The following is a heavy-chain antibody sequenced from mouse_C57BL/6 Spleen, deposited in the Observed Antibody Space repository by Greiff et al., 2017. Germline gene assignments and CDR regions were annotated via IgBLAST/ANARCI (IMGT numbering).Heavy chain of an antibody. CDR3: ARPFYGRDFDY. Sequence: QVQLQQSGAELVKPGASVKLSCKASGYTFTSYWMHWVKQRPGQGLEWIGMIHPNSGSTNYNEKFKSKATLTVDKSSSTAYMQLSSLTSEDSAVYYCARPFYGRDFDYWGQGTTLTVSS. V-gene: IGHV1-64*01. CDR2: IHPNSGST. J-gene: IGHJ2*01. D-gene: IGHD1-1*01. CDR1: GYTFTSYW.